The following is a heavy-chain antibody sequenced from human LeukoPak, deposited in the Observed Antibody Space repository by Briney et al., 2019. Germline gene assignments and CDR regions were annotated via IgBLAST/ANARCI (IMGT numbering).Heavy chain of an antibody. CDR1: GFTFSSYE. Sequence: PGGSLRLSCAASGFTFSSYEMNWVRQAPGKGLEWVSYISSSGSTIYYADSVKGRFTISRDNAKNSLYLQMNSLRAEDTAVYYCARVATLDSSGRRAAAFDIWGQGTMVTVSS. CDR2: ISSSGSTI. J-gene: IGHJ3*02. D-gene: IGHD3-22*01. V-gene: IGHV3-48*03. CDR3: ARVATLDSSGRRAAAFDI.